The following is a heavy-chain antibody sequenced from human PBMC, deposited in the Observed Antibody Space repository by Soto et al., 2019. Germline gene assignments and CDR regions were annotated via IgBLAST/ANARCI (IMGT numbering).Heavy chain of an antibody. Sequence: GGSLRLSCAASGFTFSSYGMHWVRQAPGKGLEWVAVISYDGSNKYYADSVKGRFTISRDNSKNTRYLQMNSLRAEDTAVYYCAKDRSSTLGYYYYGMDVWGQGTTVTVSS. CDR1: GFTFSSYG. J-gene: IGHJ6*02. V-gene: IGHV3-30*18. D-gene: IGHD2-2*01. CDR2: ISYDGSNK. CDR3: AKDRSSTLGYYYYGMDV.